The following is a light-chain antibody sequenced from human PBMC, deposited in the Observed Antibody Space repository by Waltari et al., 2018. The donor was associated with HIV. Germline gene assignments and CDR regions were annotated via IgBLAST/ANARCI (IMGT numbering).Light chain of an antibody. V-gene: IGLV2-23*01. J-gene: IGLJ3*02. CDR2: EDN. CDR3: CSYTGSTTWV. CDR1: SSDVGSYHV. Sequence: QSALTQPASVSGSPGQSITISCPGTSSDVGSYHVVSWYQQHPGKAPKLMIYEDNKRPSGVSNRFSGSKSGNTASLTISGLQAEDEADYYCCSYTGSTTWVFGGGTKLTVL.